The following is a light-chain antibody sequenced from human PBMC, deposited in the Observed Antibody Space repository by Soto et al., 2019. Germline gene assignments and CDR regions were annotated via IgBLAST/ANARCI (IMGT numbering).Light chain of an antibody. V-gene: IGKV1-39*01. CDR2: AAS. Sequence: DIQLTQSPPSLSATVGDRVTITCRASQTIDSYLNWFQQKPGMAPKLXXYAASKLQSGVPSSFSGSGSGTDLTLTISCLQSEDFANYYCQQYYSYPPITFGQGTRLEIK. J-gene: IGKJ5*01. CDR3: QQYYSYPPIT. CDR1: QTIDSY.